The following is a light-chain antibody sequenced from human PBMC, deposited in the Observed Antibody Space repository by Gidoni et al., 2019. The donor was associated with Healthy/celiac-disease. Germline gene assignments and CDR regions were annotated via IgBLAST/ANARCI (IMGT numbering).Light chain of an antibody. Sequence: EIVMTQSPATLSVSQGESATLSCRASQSVSSNLAWYQQKPGQAPRLLIYGPYTRATGIPARFSGSGSGTEFTLTISSLQSEDFAVYYCQQYNNWPQWTFGQGTKVEIK. V-gene: IGKV3-15*01. CDR3: QQYNNWPQWT. J-gene: IGKJ1*01. CDR1: QSVSSN. CDR2: GPY.